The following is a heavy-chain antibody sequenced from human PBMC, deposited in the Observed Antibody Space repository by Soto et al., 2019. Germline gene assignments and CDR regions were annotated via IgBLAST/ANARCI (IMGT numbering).Heavy chain of an antibody. V-gene: IGHV3-30-3*01. Sequence: GGSLRLSCAASGFTFSSYAMHWVRQAPGKGLEWVAVISYDRSNKYYADSVKGRFTISRDNSKNTLYLQMNSLRAEDTAVYYCAREYQLLYYYYGMDVWGQGTTVTVSS. CDR1: GFTFSSYA. CDR2: ISYDRSNK. CDR3: AREYQLLYYYYGMDV. J-gene: IGHJ6*02. D-gene: IGHD2-2*01.